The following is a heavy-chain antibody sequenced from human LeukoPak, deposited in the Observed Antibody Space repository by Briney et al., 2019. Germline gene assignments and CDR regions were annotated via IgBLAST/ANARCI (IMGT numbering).Heavy chain of an antibody. CDR1: GFTFSSYA. Sequence: GGPLILSSAASGFTFSSYAMCWLRPAPGRGLEWVTAISGSGGSTYYADSVKGRFTITRDNSKNTLYLQMNRLRAEDTAVYYCARDFGPHYDFCGGYYFFDYWGQGTLVTVSS. J-gene: IGHJ4*02. D-gene: IGHD3-3*01. CDR3: ARDFGPHYDFCGGYYFFDY. CDR2: ISGSGGST. V-gene: IGHV3-23*01.